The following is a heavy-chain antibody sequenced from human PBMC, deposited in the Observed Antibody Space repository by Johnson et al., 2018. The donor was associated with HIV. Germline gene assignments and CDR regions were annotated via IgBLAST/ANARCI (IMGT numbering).Heavy chain of an antibody. J-gene: IGHJ3*02. CDR3: ATCSDQVLLGGDVFDI. V-gene: IGHV3-15*01. Sequence: VQLVESGGGLVKPGGSLRLSCAASGFTFSNAWMSWVRQAPGKGLEWVGRITSKTDGGTTDYAAPVKGRFTISRDDSKNTLYLQMNSLGGEDTAVYYCATCSDQVLLGGDVFDIWGQGTMVTVSS. CDR1: GFTFSNAW. CDR2: ITSKTDGGTT. D-gene: IGHD3-16*01.